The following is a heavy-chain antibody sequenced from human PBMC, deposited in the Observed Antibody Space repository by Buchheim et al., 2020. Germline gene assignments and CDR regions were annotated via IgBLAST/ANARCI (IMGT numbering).Heavy chain of an antibody. D-gene: IGHD6-13*01. Sequence: QVQLVESGGGVVQPGRSLRLSCAASGFTFSSYAMHWVRQAPGKGLEWVAVISYDGSNKYYADSVKGRFTISRDNSKTTLYLQMNSLRAEDTAVYYCARTIAAAVVRANYFDYWGQGTL. CDR3: ARTIAAAVVRANYFDY. J-gene: IGHJ4*02. V-gene: IGHV3-30-3*01. CDR2: ISYDGSNK. CDR1: GFTFSSYA.